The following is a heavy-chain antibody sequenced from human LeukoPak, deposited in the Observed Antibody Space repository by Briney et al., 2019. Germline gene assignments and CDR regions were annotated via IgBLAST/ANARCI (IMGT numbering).Heavy chain of an antibody. V-gene: IGHV4-61*02. CDR2: IDSSGNI. Sequence: SETLSLTCTVSGGSMSSGSYFWSWIRQSAGRGLEWIGRIDSSGNINYNPSLKSRVTMSLDTSRNQFSLKLSSVTAADTAVYYCAREALPNGVWRVGWFDPWGQGTLVTVFS. D-gene: IGHD2-8*01. CDR3: AREALPNGVWRVGWFDP. J-gene: IGHJ5*02. CDR1: GGSMSSGSYF.